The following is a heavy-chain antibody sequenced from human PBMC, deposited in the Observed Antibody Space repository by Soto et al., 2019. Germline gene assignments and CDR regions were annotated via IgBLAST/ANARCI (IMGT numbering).Heavy chain of an antibody. CDR3: AEMGIDFGY. J-gene: IGHJ4*02. CDR1: GFTFSSYG. CDR2: ISYDGSNK. Sequence: QVQLVESGGGVVQPGRSLRLSCAASGFTFSSYGMYWVRQAPGKGLAWVAIISYDGSNKYYADSVKGRFTISRDNSKNKLYLQMNSLRAEDTAVYYCAEMGIDFGYWGQGTLVTVSS. D-gene: IGHD7-27*01. V-gene: IGHV3-30*03.